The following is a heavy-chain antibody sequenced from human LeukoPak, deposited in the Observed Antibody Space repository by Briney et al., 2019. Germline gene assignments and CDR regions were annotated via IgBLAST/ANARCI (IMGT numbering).Heavy chain of an antibody. V-gene: IGHV3-64D*06. CDR1: GFTFSSYA. D-gene: IGHD2-21*02. CDR3: VKDVGDLWYYYYGMDV. CDR2: ISSNGGST. J-gene: IGHJ6*04. Sequence: PGGSLRLSCSASGFTFSSYAMHWVRQAPGKGLEYVSAISSNGGSTYYADSAKGRFTISRDNSKNTLYLQMSSLRAEDTAVYYCVKDVGDLWYYYYGMDVWGKGTTVTVSS.